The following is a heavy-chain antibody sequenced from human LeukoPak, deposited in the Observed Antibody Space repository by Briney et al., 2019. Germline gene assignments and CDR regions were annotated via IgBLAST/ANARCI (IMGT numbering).Heavy chain of an antibody. D-gene: IGHD5-24*01. J-gene: IGHJ6*02. CDR3: ARDRWRGMDV. Sequence: GGSLRLSCAASGFTFSVFAMHWVRQAPGKGLEWVSSISGSGDSTYYADSVKGRFTFSRDNSKNTLYLQMNSLRAEDTAVYYCARDRWRGMDVWGQGTTVTVSS. CDR1: GFTFSVFA. V-gene: IGHV3-23*01. CDR2: ISGSGDST.